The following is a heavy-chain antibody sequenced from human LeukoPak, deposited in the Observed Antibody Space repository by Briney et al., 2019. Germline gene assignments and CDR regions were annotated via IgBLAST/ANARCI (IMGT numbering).Heavy chain of an antibody. D-gene: IGHD3-3*01. J-gene: IGHJ4*02. CDR3: ASDYDFWSGYADY. V-gene: IGHV3-21*01. CDR2: ISSSSSYI. CDR1: GFTFSSYS. Sequence: RGSLRLSCAASGFTFSSYSMNWVCQAPGKGLEWVSSISSSSSYIYYADSVKGRFTISRDNAKNSLYLQMNSLRAEDTAVYYCASDYDFWSGYADYWGQGTLVTVSS.